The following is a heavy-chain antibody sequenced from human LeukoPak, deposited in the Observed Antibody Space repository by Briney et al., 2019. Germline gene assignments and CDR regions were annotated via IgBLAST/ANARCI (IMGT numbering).Heavy chain of an antibody. Sequence: SETLSLTCTVSGYSISSGYYWGWIRQPPGKGLEWIGSIYHSGSTYYNPSLKSRVTISVDTSKNQFSLKLSSVTAADTAVYYCARERRGNSSSWYRNFDYWGQGTLVTVSS. CDR1: GYSISSGYY. D-gene: IGHD6-13*01. J-gene: IGHJ4*02. CDR3: ARERRGNSSSWYRNFDY. V-gene: IGHV4-38-2*02. CDR2: IYHSGST.